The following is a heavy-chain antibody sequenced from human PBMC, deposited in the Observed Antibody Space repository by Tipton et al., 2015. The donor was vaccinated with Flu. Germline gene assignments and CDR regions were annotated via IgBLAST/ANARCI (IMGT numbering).Heavy chain of an antibody. D-gene: IGHD3-9*01. Sequence: SLRLSCAASGFTFSSYEMNWVRQAPGKGLEWVSYISSSGSTIYYADSVKGRFTISRDNAKNSLYLQMNSLRAEDTAVYYCARDIEYYDILTGYYIGYYYGMDVWGQGTTVTVSS. V-gene: IGHV3-48*03. CDR2: ISSSGSTI. CDR3: ARDIEYYDILTGYYIGYYYGMDV. CDR1: GFTFSSYE. J-gene: IGHJ6*02.